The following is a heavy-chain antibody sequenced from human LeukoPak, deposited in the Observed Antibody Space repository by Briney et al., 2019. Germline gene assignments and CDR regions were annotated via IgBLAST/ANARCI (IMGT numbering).Heavy chain of an antibody. D-gene: IGHD4-17*01. V-gene: IGHV3-74*01. CDR3: ARSSAVTTLSLTY. J-gene: IGHJ4*02. Sequence: GGSLRLSCAASGLTFRNYWMHWVRQAPGKGLVWVSRINSDGSDTTYAASVKGRFTISRDNAKNTLYLQMNSLRVEDTAVYYCARSSAVTTLSLTYWGLGTLVTVSS. CDR2: INSDGSDT. CDR1: GLTFRNYW.